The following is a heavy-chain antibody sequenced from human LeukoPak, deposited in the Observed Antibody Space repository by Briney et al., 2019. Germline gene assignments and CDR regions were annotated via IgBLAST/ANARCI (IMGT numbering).Heavy chain of an antibody. Sequence: PSETLSLTCTVSAPSISSGDYYWSWIRQPPGKGLEWIAHIYYCRSTYYNPSLKSRVTISVDTSKIQFSLKLSSVTATDTAVYYCARVATYYYGSGSPYYYYGMDVWGQGTTVTVSS. V-gene: IGHV4-30-4*01. CDR3: ARVATYYYGSGSPYYYYGMDV. J-gene: IGHJ6*02. CDR1: APSISSGDYY. D-gene: IGHD3-10*01. CDR2: IYYCRST.